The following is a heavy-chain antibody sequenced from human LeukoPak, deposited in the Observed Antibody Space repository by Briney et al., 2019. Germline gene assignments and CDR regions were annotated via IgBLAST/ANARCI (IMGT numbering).Heavy chain of an antibody. CDR3: ARDGTPIYSSGWVYMDV. J-gene: IGHJ6*04. Sequence: GGSLRLSCAASGFSFSSYEMNWVRQAPGKGLEWISYISAGGTLTHYADSVEGRFTISRDNAKNSLYLQMNSLRGEDTAVYYCARDGTPIYSSGWVYMDVWGKGTTVTISS. D-gene: IGHD6-25*01. V-gene: IGHV3-48*03. CDR1: GFSFSSYE. CDR2: ISAGGTLT.